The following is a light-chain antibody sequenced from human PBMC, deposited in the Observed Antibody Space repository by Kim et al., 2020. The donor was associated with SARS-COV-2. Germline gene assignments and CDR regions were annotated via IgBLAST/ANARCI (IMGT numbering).Light chain of an antibody. J-gene: IGLJ3*02. CDR1: SSDVGGYNY. CDR2: DVS. V-gene: IGLV2-14*03. Sequence: GHSLTISCTGTSSDVGGYNYVSWYQQHPGTAPKLVIYDVSNRPSGVSNRFSGSKSGNTASLTISGLQAEDEADYYCSSYTSSSTLVFGGGTQLTVL. CDR3: SSYTSSSTLV.